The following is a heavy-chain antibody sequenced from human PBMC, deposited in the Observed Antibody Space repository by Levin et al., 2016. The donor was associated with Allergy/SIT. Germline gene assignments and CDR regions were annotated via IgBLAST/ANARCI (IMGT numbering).Heavy chain of an antibody. CDR2: ISGSGAGT. D-gene: IGHD3-10*01. Sequence: WIRQPPGKGLEWVSTISGSGAGTYYAGSVKGRSTISRDNSKNTLFLQMNSLRPEDTAVYYCARGDYGSGSYFKFGMDVWGQGTTVTVSS. J-gene: IGHJ6*02. V-gene: IGHV3-23*01. CDR3: ARGDYGSGSYFKFGMDV.